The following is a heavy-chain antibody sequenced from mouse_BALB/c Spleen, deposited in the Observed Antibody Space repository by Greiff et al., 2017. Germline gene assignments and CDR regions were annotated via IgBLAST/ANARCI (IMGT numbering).Heavy chain of an antibody. CDR3: ARRDYSYYFDY. Sequence: EVKVEESGGGLVKPGGSLKLSCAASGFTFSSYAMSWVRQTPEKRLEWVATISSGGSYTYYPDSVKGRFTISRDNAKSTLYLQMSSLRSEDTAMYYCARRDYSYYFDYWGQGTTLTVSS. J-gene: IGHJ2*01. D-gene: IGHD1-1*01. V-gene: IGHV5-9-3*01. CDR2: ISSGGSYT. CDR1: GFTFSSYA.